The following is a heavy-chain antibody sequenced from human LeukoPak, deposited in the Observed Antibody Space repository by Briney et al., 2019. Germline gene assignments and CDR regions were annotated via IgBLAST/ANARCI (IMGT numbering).Heavy chain of an antibody. D-gene: IGHD6-19*01. CDR2: TYYRSAWYT. V-gene: IGHV6-1*01. Sequence: PSQTLSLTCDISGDSVSIDSATWNWIRQSPSRGLELVGRTYYRSAWYTDYAVSVQSRITIKPATSTNQFSLQVYSLTPEDTAVYYCARGIPVAGFDYWGQGTLVTVSS. J-gene: IGHJ4*02. CDR3: ARGIPVAGFDY. CDR1: GDSVSIDSAT.